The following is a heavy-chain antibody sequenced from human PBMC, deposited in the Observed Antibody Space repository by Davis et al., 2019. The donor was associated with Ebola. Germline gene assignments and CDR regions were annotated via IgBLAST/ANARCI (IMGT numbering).Heavy chain of an antibody. CDR3: ATFTSIAARGRNWFDP. V-gene: IGHV3-33*01. CDR2: IWYDGSNK. J-gene: IGHJ5*02. D-gene: IGHD6-6*01. Sequence: GESLKISCTASGFTVSSNHMSWVRQAPGKGLEWVAVIWYDGSNKYYADSVKGRFTISRDNSKNTLYLQMNSLRAEDTAVYYCATFTSIAARGRNWFDPWGQGTLVTVSS. CDR1: GFTVSSNH.